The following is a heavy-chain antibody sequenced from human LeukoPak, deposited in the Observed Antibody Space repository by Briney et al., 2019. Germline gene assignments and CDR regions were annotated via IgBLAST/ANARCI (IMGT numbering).Heavy chain of an antibody. CDR3: AKARLFIAVIDY. Sequence: GGSLRLSCAASGFTFSSYAMSWVRQAPGKGLEWVSAISGSGGSTYYADSVRGRFTISRDNSKNTLYLQMNSLRAEDTTVYYCAKARLFIAVIDYWGQGTLVTVSS. J-gene: IGHJ4*02. CDR2: ISGSGGST. D-gene: IGHD3-22*01. V-gene: IGHV3-23*01. CDR1: GFTFSSYA.